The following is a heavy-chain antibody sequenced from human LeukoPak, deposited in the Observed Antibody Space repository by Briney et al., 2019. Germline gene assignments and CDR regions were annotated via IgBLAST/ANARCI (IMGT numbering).Heavy chain of an antibody. CDR2: ISGSGGST. V-gene: IGHV3-23*01. J-gene: IGHJ4*02. CDR3: AKDSSGSSGWYVGLNSPPYYFDY. D-gene: IGHD6-19*01. CDR1: GFTFSIYA. Sequence: GGSLRLSCAASGFTFSIYAMSWVRQAPGKGLEWVSAISGSGGSTYYADSVKGRFTISRDNSKNTLYLQMNSLRAEDTAVYYCAKDSSGSSGWYVGLNSPPYYFDYWGQGTLVTVSS.